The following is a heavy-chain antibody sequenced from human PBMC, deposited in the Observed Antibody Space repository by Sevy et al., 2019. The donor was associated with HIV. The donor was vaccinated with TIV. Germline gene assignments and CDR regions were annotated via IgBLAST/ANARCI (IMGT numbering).Heavy chain of an antibody. CDR2: IIWDGGST. V-gene: IGHV3-43D*04. CDR1: GFTFDDYA. J-gene: IGHJ6*02. CDR3: AKDAISGVVPAATYYYYGMDV. D-gene: IGHD2-2*01. Sequence: GGSLRLSCSASGFTFDDYAMHWVRQAPGKGVEWFSLIIWDGGSTYYAESVKGRFTFSSDNRKNSLYLQMNSLRAEDTDMYYCAKDAISGVVPAATYYYYGMDVWGQGTTVTVSS.